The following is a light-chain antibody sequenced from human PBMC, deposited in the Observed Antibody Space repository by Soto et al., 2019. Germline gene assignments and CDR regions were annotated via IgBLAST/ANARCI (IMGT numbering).Light chain of an antibody. Sequence: QSVLTQPPSVSGAPGQRVTISCTGISSNIGAGYDVHWYQQLPGTAPKVLIYGNNNRPSGVPGRFSGSNSGTSASLAITGLQAEDEADYYCQSYDTSLSGYVFGTGTKVT. CDR2: GNN. V-gene: IGLV1-40*01. CDR1: SSNIGAGYD. CDR3: QSYDTSLSGYV. J-gene: IGLJ1*01.